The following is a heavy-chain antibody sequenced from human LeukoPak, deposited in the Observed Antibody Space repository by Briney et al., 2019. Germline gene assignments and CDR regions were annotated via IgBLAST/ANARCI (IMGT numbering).Heavy chain of an antibody. V-gene: IGHV4-59*08. CDR3: GRAGADSSGYYTIDY. CDR1: GGSISSYY. Sequence: SETLSLTCTVSGGSISSYYWSWIRQPPGKGLEWIGYIYYSGSTYYNPSLKSRVSISVDTSKNQFSLRLSSVTAADTAVYYCGRAGADSSGYYTIDYWGQGTLVTVSS. D-gene: IGHD3-22*01. J-gene: IGHJ4*02. CDR2: IYYSGST.